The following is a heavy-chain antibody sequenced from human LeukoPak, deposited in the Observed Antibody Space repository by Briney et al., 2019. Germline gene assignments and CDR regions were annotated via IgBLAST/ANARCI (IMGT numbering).Heavy chain of an antibody. CDR1: DGSISRYY. V-gene: IGHV4-59*01. J-gene: IGHJ4*02. CDR3: ARLYSSSLGRVFDY. CDR2: IYYSGST. D-gene: IGHD6-13*01. Sequence: SETLSLTCTVSDGSISRYYWSWIRQPPGKGLEWIGYIYYSGSTDSNPSLESRVTISVDTSKNQFSLKLSSVTAADTAIYYCARLYSSSLGRVFDYWGQGTLVTVSS.